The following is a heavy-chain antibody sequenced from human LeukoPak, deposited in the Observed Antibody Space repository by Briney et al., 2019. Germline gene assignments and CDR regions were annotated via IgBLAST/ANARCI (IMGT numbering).Heavy chain of an antibody. D-gene: IGHD5-18*01. CDR2: ITASGSTT. V-gene: IGHV3-23*01. CDR1: GFTFSSYA. Sequence: GGSLRLSCAASGFTFSSYAMSWVRQAPGKGLEWVSSITASGSTTYYADSVKGRFTISRDNSKNTLYLQMNSLRAEGTAVYYCAKHLSAMASFDHWGQGTLVTVSS. J-gene: IGHJ4*02. CDR3: AKHLSAMASFDH.